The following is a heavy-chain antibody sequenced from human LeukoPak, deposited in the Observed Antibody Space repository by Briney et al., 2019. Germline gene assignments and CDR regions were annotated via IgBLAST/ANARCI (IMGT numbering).Heavy chain of an antibody. CDR1: GGSISSYY. V-gene: IGHV4-59*01. D-gene: IGHD4-23*01. J-gene: IGHJ6*02. Sequence: KASETLSLTCTVSGGSISSYYWSWIRQPPGKGLEWIGYIYYSGSTNYYPSLKSRVTISVDTSKNQFSLKLSSATAADTAVYYCARAHPYGGNSGVSRYYGMDVWGQGTTVTVSS. CDR2: IYYSGST. CDR3: ARAHPYGGNSGVSRYYGMDV.